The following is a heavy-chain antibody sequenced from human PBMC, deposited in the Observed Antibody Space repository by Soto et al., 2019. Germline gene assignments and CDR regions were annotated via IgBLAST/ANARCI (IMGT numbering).Heavy chain of an antibody. D-gene: IGHD2-8*02. Sequence: GVSLRLSCAASGFTFSSYGMHWVRQAPGKGLEWVSVISYDGSNKYYADSVKGRFTISRDNSKNTLYLQMNSLRAEDTAVYYCAKDLRGSRLLAYGMDVCGKGTTVTVSS. V-gene: IGHV3-30*18. CDR3: AKDLRGSRLLAYGMDV. CDR2: ISYDGSNK. CDR1: GFTFSSYG. J-gene: IGHJ6*04.